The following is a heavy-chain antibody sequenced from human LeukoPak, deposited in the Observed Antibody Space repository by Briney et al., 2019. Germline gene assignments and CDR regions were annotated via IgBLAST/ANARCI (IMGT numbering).Heavy chain of an antibody. V-gene: IGHV3-53*01. CDR3: ARDRPMGSRYSSAKWAFDI. CDR1: GFTVSSNY. CDR2: IYSGGST. D-gene: IGHD6-19*01. J-gene: IGHJ3*02. Sequence: PGGSLRLSCAASGFTVSSNYMSWVRQAPGKGLEWVSVIYSGGSTYYADSVKGRFTISRDNSKNTLYLQMNSLRAEDTAVYYCARDRPMGSRYSSAKWAFDIWGQGTMVTVSS.